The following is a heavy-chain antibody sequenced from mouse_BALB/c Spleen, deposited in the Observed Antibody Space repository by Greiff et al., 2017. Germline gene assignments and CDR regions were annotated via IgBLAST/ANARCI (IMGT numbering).Heavy chain of an antibody. Sequence: EVKLVESGGDLVKPGGSLKLSCAASGFTFSSYGMSWVRQTPDKRLEWVATISSGGSYTYYPDSVKGRFTISRDNAKNTLYLQMSSLKSEDTAMYYCARWLLRAMDYWGQGTSVTVSS. D-gene: IGHD2-3*01. J-gene: IGHJ4*01. CDR1: GFTFSSYG. CDR2: ISSGGSYT. CDR3: ARWLLRAMDY. V-gene: IGHV5-6*01.